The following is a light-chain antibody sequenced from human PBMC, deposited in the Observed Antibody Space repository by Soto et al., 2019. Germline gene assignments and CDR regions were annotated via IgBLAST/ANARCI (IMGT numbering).Light chain of an antibody. CDR3: QPYNNWWT. J-gene: IGKJ1*01. CDR2: GAS. V-gene: IGKV3-15*01. CDR1: QSVSSN. Sequence: EIVMTQSPATLSVSPGERATLSCRASQSVSSNLAWYQQKPGQAPRLLIYGASTRATGIPARFSGSGSGTEFPLTISSLQSEDVAVYYCQPYNNWWTFGQGTKVEIK.